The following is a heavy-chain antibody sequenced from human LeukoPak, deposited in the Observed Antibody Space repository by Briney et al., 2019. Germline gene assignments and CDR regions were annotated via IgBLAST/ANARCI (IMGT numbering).Heavy chain of an antibody. D-gene: IGHD4-17*01. CDR2: INHSGST. Sequence: SETLSLTCAVYGGSSSGYYWSWIRQPPGKGLEWIGEINHSGSTNYNPSLKSRVTISVDTSKNQFSLKLSSVTAADTAVYYCARAGQTTVTHWGQGTPVTVSS. J-gene: IGHJ4*02. CDR3: ARAGQTTVTH. CDR1: GGSSSGYY. V-gene: IGHV4-34*01.